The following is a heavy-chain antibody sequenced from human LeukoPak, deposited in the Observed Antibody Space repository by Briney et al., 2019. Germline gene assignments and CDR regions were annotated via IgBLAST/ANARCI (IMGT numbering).Heavy chain of an antibody. CDR2: IYYSGST. V-gene: IGHV4-39*01. D-gene: IGHD3-22*01. CDR3: ARHNYDSSGYYHFDY. CDR1: GGSISSSSSY. J-gene: IGHJ4*02. Sequence: PSETLSLTCTVSGGSISSSSSYWGWIRQPPGKGLEWIGSIYYSGSTYYNPSLKSRVTISVDTSKNQFSLKLSSVTAADTAVYYCARHNYDSSGYYHFDYWGQGTLVTVSS.